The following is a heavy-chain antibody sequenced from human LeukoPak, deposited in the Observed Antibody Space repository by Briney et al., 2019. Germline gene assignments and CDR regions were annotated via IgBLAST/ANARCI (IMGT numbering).Heavy chain of an antibody. CDR2: IHHSGNT. CDR3: ACFAGSPPYYFDY. D-gene: IGHD1-1*01. Sequence: SETLSLTCAVSGYSIRNGYYWGWIRQPPGKGLEWIGSIHHSGNTYYNPSLKSRVTISVETSKNQFSLKLSSVTAADTALYYCACFAGSPPYYFDYWGQGTLVTVSS. CDR1: GYSIRNGYY. V-gene: IGHV4-38-2*01. J-gene: IGHJ4*02.